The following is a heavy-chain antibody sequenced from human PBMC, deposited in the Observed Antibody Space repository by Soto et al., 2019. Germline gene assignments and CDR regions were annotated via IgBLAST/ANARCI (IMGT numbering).Heavy chain of an antibody. CDR1: SDSISSYY. V-gene: IGHV4-59*08. CDR3: ARDDVLCDGGRCYGIPLDV. Sequence: SETLSLTCTVSSDSISSYYWVWIRQSPGKGLEWIGYTDYSGNTNYNPSLKSRVTISGDTSKNQFSLRLSSVTAADTAVYYCARDDVLCDGGRCYGIPLDVWGKGTTVTVSS. J-gene: IGHJ6*04. CDR2: TDYSGNT. D-gene: IGHD2-15*01.